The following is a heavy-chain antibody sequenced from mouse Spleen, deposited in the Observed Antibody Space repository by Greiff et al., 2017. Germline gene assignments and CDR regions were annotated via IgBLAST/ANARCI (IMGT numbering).Heavy chain of an antibody. V-gene: IGHV1-37*01. Sequence: EVKLVESGPELVKPGASVKISCKASGYSFTGYFMNWVKQSHGKSLEWIGRINPYNGDTFYNQKFKGKATLTVDKSSSTAYMHLNSLTSEDSAVYYCAREDGNYVFDYWGQGTTLTVSS. CDR3: AREDGNYVFDY. CDR2: INPYNGDT. D-gene: IGHD2-1*01. CDR1: GYSFTGYF. J-gene: IGHJ2*01.